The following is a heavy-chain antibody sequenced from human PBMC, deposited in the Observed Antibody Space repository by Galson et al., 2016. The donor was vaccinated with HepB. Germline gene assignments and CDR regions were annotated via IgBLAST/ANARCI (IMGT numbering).Heavy chain of an antibody. Sequence: SLRLSCAASGFTFSNYGMHWVRQAPGKGLEWVAVIWYDGTNKYYADSVKGRFTISRDNSKNTLYLQMNSLRAEDTAVYYCAMGEDGLGFGRFYWGQGTLVTVPS. D-gene: IGHD5-24*01. CDR2: IWYDGTNK. J-gene: IGHJ4*02. CDR3: AMGEDGLGFGRFY. CDR1: GFTFSNYG. V-gene: IGHV3-33*01.